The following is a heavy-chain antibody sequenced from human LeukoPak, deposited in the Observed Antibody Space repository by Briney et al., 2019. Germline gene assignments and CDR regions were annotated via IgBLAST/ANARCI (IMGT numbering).Heavy chain of an antibody. Sequence: ASVKVSCKASGYTFTGYYMHWVRQAPGQGLEWMGWINPNSGGTNYAQKFQGRVTMTRDTSISTAYMELSRLRSDDTAVYYCARDPSPMVVDENYFDYWGQGTLVTVSS. D-gene: IGHD2-21*01. CDR3: ARDPSPMVVDENYFDY. J-gene: IGHJ4*02. CDR2: INPNSGGT. CDR1: GYTFTGYY. V-gene: IGHV1-2*02.